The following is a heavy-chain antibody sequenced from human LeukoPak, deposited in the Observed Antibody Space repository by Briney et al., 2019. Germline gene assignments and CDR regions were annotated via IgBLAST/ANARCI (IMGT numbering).Heavy chain of an antibody. D-gene: IGHD7-27*01. J-gene: IGHJ6*02. CDR2: IYYSGST. CDR1: GDSFRSYY. CDR3: ARTWGYYYYGMDV. Sequence: SETLSLTCTVSGDSFRSYYWSWIRQPPGKGLEWIGYIYYSGSTNYNPSLKSRVTISVDTSKNQFSLRLSSVTAADTAVYYCARTWGYYYYGMDVWGQGTTVTVSS. V-gene: IGHV4-59*01.